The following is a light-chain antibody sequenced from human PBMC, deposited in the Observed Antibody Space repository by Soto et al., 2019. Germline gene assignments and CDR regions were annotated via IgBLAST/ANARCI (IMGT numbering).Light chain of an antibody. J-gene: IGKJ1*01. CDR2: AAS. V-gene: IGKV1-6*01. CDR1: QGISND. Sequence: AIQMTQSPSSLSASVGDRVTITCRASQGISNDLGWYQQKPGTAPKLLIYAASRLQIGVPSRFSGRGSSTDFTLTISSLQPEDFATYYCLQDYNYPLTFGQGTKVEIK. CDR3: LQDYNYPLT.